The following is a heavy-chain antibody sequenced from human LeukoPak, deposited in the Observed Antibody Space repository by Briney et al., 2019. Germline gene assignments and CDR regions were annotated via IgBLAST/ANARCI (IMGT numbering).Heavy chain of an antibody. CDR3: ARGGIYCSSTSCYWISVDY. CDR2: ISYDESNK. D-gene: IGHD2-2*01. CDR1: GFTFSSYA. J-gene: IGHJ4*02. Sequence: GRSLRLSCTASGFTFSSYAMHWVRQAPGKGLDWVAFISYDESNKYYTDSVKGRFTISRDNSKNTLYLQMHSLRAEDTAVYYCARGGIYCSSTSCYWISVDYWGQGTLVTVSS. V-gene: IGHV3-30*04.